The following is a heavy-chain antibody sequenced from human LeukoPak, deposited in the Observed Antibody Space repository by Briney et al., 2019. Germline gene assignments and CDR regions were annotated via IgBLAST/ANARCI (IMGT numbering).Heavy chain of an antibody. CDR3: ARDGLPDTVIMLYYYYGMDV. CDR2: IKQDGSEK. V-gene: IGHV3-7*01. J-gene: IGHJ6*02. CDR1: GFTFSSYW. D-gene: IGHD4-11*01. Sequence: GGSLTLSCAASGFTFSSYWMSWVRQAPGKGLEWVANIKQDGSEKYYVDSVKGRFTISRDNAKNSLYLQMNSLRAEDTSVYYCARDGLPDTVIMLYYYYGMDVWGQGTTVTVSS.